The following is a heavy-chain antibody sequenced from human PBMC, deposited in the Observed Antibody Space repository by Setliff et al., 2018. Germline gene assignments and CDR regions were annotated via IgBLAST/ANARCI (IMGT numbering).Heavy chain of an antibody. J-gene: IGHJ4*02. CDR1: GGTFSDYY. CDR2: INHSGSS. D-gene: IGHD6-6*01. Sequence: PSETLSLTCTAYGGTFSDYYWTWIRQPPGKGLEWIGEINHSGSSRYSPSLRSRVTISVDTSKNQFSLTLTSVTAADTAVYYCARGRNVAARLFDSWGRGNLVTVSS. CDR3: ARGRNVAARLFDS. V-gene: IGHV4-34*01.